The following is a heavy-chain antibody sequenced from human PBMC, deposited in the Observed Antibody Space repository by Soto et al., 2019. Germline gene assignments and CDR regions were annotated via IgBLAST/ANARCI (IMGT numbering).Heavy chain of an antibody. Sequence: QITLKESGPTLVKPTQTLTLTCTFSGFSFSINGVAVGWIRQPPGQALEWLALIYWDDDQRYNPSLKNRLTTPKDTSRNQVVLTMTNMDPVDTATYYCAHKRDVSRGFKSWGQGTLVTVSS. V-gene: IGHV2-5*02. CDR2: IYWDDDQ. CDR1: GFSFSINGVA. J-gene: IGHJ5*01. CDR3: AHKRDVSRGFKS.